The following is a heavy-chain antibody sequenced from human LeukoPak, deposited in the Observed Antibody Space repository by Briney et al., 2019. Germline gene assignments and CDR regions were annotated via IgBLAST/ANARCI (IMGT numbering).Heavy chain of an antibody. CDR2: INSDGSST. J-gene: IGHJ3*02. CDR3: ARDLTDGGITIDAFDI. Sequence: PGGSLRLSCAASGFTFSSYWMHWVRHAPGKGLVWVSRINSDGSSTSYADSVKGRFTISRDNAKNSLYLQMNSLRAEDTAVYYCARDLTDGGITIDAFDIWGQGTMVTVSS. CDR1: GFTFSSYW. D-gene: IGHD3-16*01. V-gene: IGHV3-74*01.